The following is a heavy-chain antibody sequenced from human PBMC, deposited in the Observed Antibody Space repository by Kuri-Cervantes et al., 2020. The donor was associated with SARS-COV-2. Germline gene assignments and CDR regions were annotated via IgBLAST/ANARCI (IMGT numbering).Heavy chain of an antibody. V-gene: IGHV6-1*01. D-gene: IGHD7-27*01. J-gene: IGHJ4*02. CDR3: VRDELGLDY. CDR2: TYYRSKWYN. Sequence: SETLSLTGDIPGDSVSSNSAAGNWIRQSPSRGLEWLGRTYYRSKWYNDYAVSVKSRITINPDTSKNQFSLHLNSMTPEDTAVYYCVRDELGLDYWGQGALVTVSS. CDR1: GDSVSSNSAA.